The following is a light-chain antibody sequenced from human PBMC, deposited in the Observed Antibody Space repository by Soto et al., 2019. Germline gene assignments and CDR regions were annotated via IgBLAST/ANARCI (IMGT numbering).Light chain of an antibody. V-gene: IGKV3D-20*02. J-gene: IGKJ4*01. CDR3: QQRTSWPLT. CDR2: GVY. Sequence: IVLTQSPGTLSLSPGERATLSCRASQTGSNSYLAWYQHKSGQAPRLLIYGVYSRATGIPARFSGSGSGTDFTLTISSLEPEDFAIYYCQQRTSWPLTFGGGTTVDVK. CDR1: QTGSNSY.